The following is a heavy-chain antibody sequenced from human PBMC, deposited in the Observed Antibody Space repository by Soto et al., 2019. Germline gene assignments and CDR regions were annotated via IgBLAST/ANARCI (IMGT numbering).Heavy chain of an antibody. J-gene: IGHJ3*02. V-gene: IGHV3-30*18. CDR3: AKGVAVAGTSHDAFDI. CDR1: GFTFSSYG. CDR2: ISYDGSNK. D-gene: IGHD6-19*01. Sequence: QVQLVESGGGVVQPGRSLRLSCAASGFTFSSYGMHWVRQAPGKGLEWVAVISYDGSNKYYADSVKGRFTISRDNYKNTLYLQMNSLRAEDTAVYYCAKGVAVAGTSHDAFDIWGQGTMVTVSS.